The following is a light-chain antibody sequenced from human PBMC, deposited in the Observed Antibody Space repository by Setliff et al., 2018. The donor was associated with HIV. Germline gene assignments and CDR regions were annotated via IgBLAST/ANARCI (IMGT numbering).Light chain of an antibody. CDR1: SSDVGSYNR. CDR3: SSYTSISTYV. V-gene: IGLV2-18*02. Sequence: QSALTQHPSVSGSPGQSVTISCTGTSSDVGSYNRVSWYQQPPGTAPKLMIYEVNNRPSGVPDRFSGSKSGNTASLTISGLQAEDEADYYCSSYTSISTYVFGTGTKVTVL. J-gene: IGLJ1*01. CDR2: EVN.